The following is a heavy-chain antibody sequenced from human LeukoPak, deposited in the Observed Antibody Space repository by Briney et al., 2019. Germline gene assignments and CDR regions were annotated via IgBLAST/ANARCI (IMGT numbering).Heavy chain of an antibody. Sequence: SQTLSLTCAISGDSVSNNSAAWNWIRQSPSRGLEWLGRTYYRSKWYSDYALSVKSRISINPDTSKNQCSLHLNSVTPEDTAVYYCARDQGYATGWSDAFDFWGQGTMVTVSS. CDR1: GDSVSNNSAA. CDR2: TYYRSKWYS. CDR3: ARDQGYATGWSDAFDF. V-gene: IGHV6-1*01. J-gene: IGHJ3*01. D-gene: IGHD2-8*01.